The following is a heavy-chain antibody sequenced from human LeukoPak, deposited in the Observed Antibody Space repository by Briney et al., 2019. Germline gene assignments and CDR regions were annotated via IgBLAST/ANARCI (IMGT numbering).Heavy chain of an antibody. CDR1: GGSLSSGSYN. J-gene: IGHJ6*03. V-gene: IGHV4-61*02. D-gene: IGHD2-2*01. CDR3: ARDQVVVVPAARHYYYYMDV. Sequence: SHTLSLTRTVSGGSLSSGSYNRSSIRRPAGEGLEWIGRIYTRGSTNYNTSLKSRVTISVDTSKNQFSLKLSSVTAADTAVYYCARDQVVVVPAARHYYYYMDVWGKGTTVTVSS. CDR2: IYTRGST.